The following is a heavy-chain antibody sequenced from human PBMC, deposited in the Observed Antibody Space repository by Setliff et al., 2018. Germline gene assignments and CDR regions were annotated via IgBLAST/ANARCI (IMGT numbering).Heavy chain of an antibody. Sequence: PSETLSLTCTVSGSSFSSYSWSWIRQPPGKGLEWIGYKYYSESTNSNPSLKSRVTISVDTSKNQFSLKLSSVTAADTAVYYCARWRVRDSGYYPRLSYMDVWGKGTTVTV. V-gene: IGHV4-59*08. D-gene: IGHD3-22*01. J-gene: IGHJ6*03. CDR1: GSSFSSYS. CDR2: KYYSEST. CDR3: ARWRVRDSGYYPRLSYMDV.